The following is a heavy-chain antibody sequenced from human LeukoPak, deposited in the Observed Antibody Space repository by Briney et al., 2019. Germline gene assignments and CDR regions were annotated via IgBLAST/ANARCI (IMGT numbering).Heavy chain of an antibody. CDR1: GFTFSSYW. D-gene: IGHD3-9*01. V-gene: IGHV3-7*01. CDR2: IKQDGSEK. CDR3: ARDIVIRDYYFDY. Sequence: GGSLRLSCAASGFTFSSYWMSWVRQAPGKGLEWVANIKQDGSEKYYVDSVKGRFTISRDNAGKSLYLQMNSLRADDTAVCYCARDIVIRDYYFDYWGQGTLVTVSS. J-gene: IGHJ4*02.